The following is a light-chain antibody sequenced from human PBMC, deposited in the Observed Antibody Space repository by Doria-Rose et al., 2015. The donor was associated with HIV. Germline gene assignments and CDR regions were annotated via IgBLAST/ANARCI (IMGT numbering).Light chain of an antibody. J-gene: IGKJ1*01. V-gene: IGKV3-20*01. CDR1: QSFGSAY. CDR3: HQYGTSWT. Sequence: EIVMTQSPGTLSLSPGERATLSCRASQSFGSAYLAWYQQKPGQAPSLLIYDGSTRATGIPDRSSASGSGTDFTLTINRLEPGDFALYYCHQYGTSWTFGRGTKVEI. CDR2: DGS.